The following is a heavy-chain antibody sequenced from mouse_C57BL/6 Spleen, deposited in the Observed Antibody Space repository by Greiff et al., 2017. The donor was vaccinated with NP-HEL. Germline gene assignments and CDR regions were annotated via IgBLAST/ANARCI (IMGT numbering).Heavy chain of an antibody. D-gene: IGHD4-1*01. V-gene: IGHV1-72*01. CDR2: IDPNSGGA. Sequence: QQPGRGLEWIGRIDPNSGGAKYNEKFKSKATLTVDKPSSTAYMQLSSLTSEDSAVYYCARELGRLDYWGQGTTLTVSS. J-gene: IGHJ2*01. CDR3: ARELGRLDY.